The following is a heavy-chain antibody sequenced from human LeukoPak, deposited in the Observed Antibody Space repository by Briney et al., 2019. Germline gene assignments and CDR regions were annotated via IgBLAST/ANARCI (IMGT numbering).Heavy chain of an antibody. Sequence: RASVKVSCKASGYTFTSYYMHWVRQAPGQGLEWMGIINPSGGSTSYAQKFQGRVTMTRDTSTSTVYMELSSLRSEDTAVYYCARETTLNGSYYGAYDYWGQGTLVTVSS. CDR2: INPSGGST. V-gene: IGHV1-46*01. CDR3: ARETTLNGSYYGAYDY. D-gene: IGHD1-26*01. CDR1: GYTFTSYY. J-gene: IGHJ4*02.